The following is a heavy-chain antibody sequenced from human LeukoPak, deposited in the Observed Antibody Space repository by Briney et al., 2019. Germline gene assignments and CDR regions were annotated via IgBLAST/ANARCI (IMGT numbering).Heavy chain of an antibody. CDR1: GFTFSSYE. J-gene: IGHJ3*02. CDR3: ARGRRQGTIFGVARNGFDI. Sequence: GGSLRLSCAASGFTFSSYEMNWVRQAPGKGLEWVSYISSSSSTIYYADSVKGRFTISRDNAKNSLYLQMSSLRAEDTAVYYCARGRRQGTIFGVARNGFDIWGQGTMVTVSS. CDR2: ISSSSSTI. D-gene: IGHD3-3*02. V-gene: IGHV3-48*01.